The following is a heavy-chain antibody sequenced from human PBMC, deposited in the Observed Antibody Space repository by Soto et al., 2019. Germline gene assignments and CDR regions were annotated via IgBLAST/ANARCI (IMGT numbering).Heavy chain of an antibody. Sequence: QVQLVQSGAEVKKPGSSVKVSCKASGGTFSSYAISWVRQAPGQGLEWMGGIIPIFGTANYAQKIQGRVTTTADASTSTAYMELSSLRSEDTAVYYCARVRVRFLEWLGSEGWGQGTLVTVSS. V-gene: IGHV1-69*12. D-gene: IGHD3-3*01. J-gene: IGHJ4*02. CDR1: GGTFSSYA. CDR3: ARVRVRFLEWLGSEG. CDR2: IIPIFGTA.